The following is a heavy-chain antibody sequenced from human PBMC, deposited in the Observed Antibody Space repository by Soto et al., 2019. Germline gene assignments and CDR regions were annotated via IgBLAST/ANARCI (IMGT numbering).Heavy chain of an antibody. V-gene: IGHV3-13*01. CDR3: GRDPGYCSGGSCYAFDI. CDR1: GFTFSSYD. Sequence: GGSLRLSCAASGFTFSSYDMHWVRQATGKGLEWVSAIGTAGDTYYPGSVKGRFTISRENAKNSLYLQMNSLRAGDTAVYYCGRDPGYCSGGSCYAFDIWGQGTMVTVSS. CDR2: IGTAGDT. J-gene: IGHJ3*02. D-gene: IGHD2-15*01.